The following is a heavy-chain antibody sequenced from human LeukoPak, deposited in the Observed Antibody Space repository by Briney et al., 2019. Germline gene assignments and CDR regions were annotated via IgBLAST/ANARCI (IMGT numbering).Heavy chain of an antibody. CDR2: IWCDGSNK. Sequence: GGSLRLSCAASGFTFSSYDMHWVRQAPGKGLEWVAVIWCDGSNKYYADSVKGRFTISRDNSKNTLYLQMNSLRAEDTAVYYCARQTDGYSGSYKTCFDDCGQGTLVTVSS. J-gene: IGHJ4*02. CDR1: GFTFSSYD. D-gene: IGHD1-26*01. V-gene: IGHV3-33*01. CDR3: ARQTDGYSGSYKTCFDD.